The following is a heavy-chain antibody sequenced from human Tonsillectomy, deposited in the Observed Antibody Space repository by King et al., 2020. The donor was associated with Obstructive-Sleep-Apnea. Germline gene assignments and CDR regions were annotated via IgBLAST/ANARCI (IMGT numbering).Heavy chain of an antibody. V-gene: IGHV3-9*01. CDR3: AKPITLVRGAMGD. D-gene: IGHD3-10*01. CDR1: GFTFDDYA. CDR2: ISWYSGTI. Sequence: VQLVESGGGLVQPGRSLRLSCAASGFTFDDYAMHWVRQTPGKGLEWVSGISWYSGTIGYADTVKGRFTISRDNASNSLYLQMNSLRPEDTALYYCAKPITLVRGAMGDWGQGTLVTVSS. J-gene: IGHJ4*02.